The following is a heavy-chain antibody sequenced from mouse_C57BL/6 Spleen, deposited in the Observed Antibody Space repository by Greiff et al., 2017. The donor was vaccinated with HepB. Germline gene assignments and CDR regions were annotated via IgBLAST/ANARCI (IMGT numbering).Heavy chain of an antibody. Sequence: QVHVKQPGAELVKPGASVKLSCKASGYTFTSYWMHWVKQRPGQGLEWIGMIHPNSGSTNYNEKFKSKATLTVDKSSSTAYMQLSSLTSEDSAVYYCARLGVVFDYWGQGTTLTVSS. CDR1: GYTFTSYW. CDR3: ARLGVVFDY. J-gene: IGHJ2*01. D-gene: IGHD1-1*02. CDR2: IHPNSGST. V-gene: IGHV1-64*01.